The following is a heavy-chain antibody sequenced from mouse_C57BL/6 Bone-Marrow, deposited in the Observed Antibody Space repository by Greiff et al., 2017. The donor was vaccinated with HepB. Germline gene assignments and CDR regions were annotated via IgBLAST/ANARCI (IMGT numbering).Heavy chain of an antibody. CDR2: IHPNSGST. D-gene: IGHD2-2*01. Sequence: QVQLQQPGAELVKPGASVKLSCKASGYTFTSYWMHWVKQRPGQGLEWIGMIHPNSGSTNYNEKFKSKATLTVDKSSSTAYMQLSSLTSEGSAVYYCASYGYRFAYWGQGTLVTVSA. CDR3: ASYGYRFAY. V-gene: IGHV1-64*01. J-gene: IGHJ3*01. CDR1: GYTFTSYW.